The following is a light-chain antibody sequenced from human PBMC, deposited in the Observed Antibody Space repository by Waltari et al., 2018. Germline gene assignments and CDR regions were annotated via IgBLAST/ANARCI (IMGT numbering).Light chain of an antibody. Sequence: YDLTQPPSVSVSPGQTATIPCYGNHLGENFESWYQQRPGPSPFLVIYQDFKRPSGIPERFSGSNSGNTATLTISGAQAMDEADFYCQSWVGKVVFGGGTKLTV. CDR2: QDF. J-gene: IGLJ2*01. V-gene: IGLV3-1*01. CDR1: HLGENF. CDR3: QSWVGKVV.